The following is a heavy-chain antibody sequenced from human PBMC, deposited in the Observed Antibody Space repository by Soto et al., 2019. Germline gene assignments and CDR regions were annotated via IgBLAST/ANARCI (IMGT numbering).Heavy chain of an antibody. CDR3: AREDSLLPPYGMDV. CDR2: MNPDSGNT. D-gene: IGHD2-15*01. V-gene: IGHV1-8*01. CDR1: GYTFASYD. Sequence: QVQLVQSGAEVKKPGASVKVSCKASGYTFASYDINWVRQATGQGLEWMGWMNPDSGNTGYAQNFQGRVTMTRNTSISTAYMELSSLRSEDTAVYYCAREDSLLPPYGMDVWGQGTTVTVSS. J-gene: IGHJ6*02.